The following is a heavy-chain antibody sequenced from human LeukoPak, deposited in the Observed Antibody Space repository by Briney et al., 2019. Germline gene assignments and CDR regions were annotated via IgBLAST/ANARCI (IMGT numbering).Heavy chain of an antibody. CDR2: MYTSGST. Sequence: PSETLSLTRTVSGGSISYNYWSWIRQPPGKGLEWIGFMYTSGSTNYNPSLKSRVTISVDTSKNQFSLKLSSVTAADTALYYCARLHSSSSWFPFDYWGQGTLVTVSS. CDR1: GGSISYNY. D-gene: IGHD6-13*01. CDR3: ARLHSSSSWFPFDY. V-gene: IGHV4-4*08. J-gene: IGHJ4*02.